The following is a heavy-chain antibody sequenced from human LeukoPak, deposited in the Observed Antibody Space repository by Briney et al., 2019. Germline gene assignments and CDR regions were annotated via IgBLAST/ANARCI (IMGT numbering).Heavy chain of an antibody. J-gene: IGHJ3*02. V-gene: IGHV4-4*07. CDR3: ARLLWTGSDLSAFDI. CDR1: GGSISSYY. D-gene: IGHD3/OR15-3a*01. CDR2: MFTSGST. Sequence: PSETLSLTCTVSGGSISSYYWSWIRQPAGKGLEWIGRMFTSGSTNYNPSLKSRVTMSVDTSKSQFSLNLTSVTAADSAVYYCARLLWTGSDLSAFDIWGEGTMVTVSS.